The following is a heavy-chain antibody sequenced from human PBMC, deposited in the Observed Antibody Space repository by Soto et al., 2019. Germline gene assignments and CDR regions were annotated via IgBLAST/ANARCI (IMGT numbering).Heavy chain of an antibody. J-gene: IGHJ4*02. CDR3: TRDVSWIQLWLFYFDY. V-gene: IGHV3-49*03. Sequence: GGSLRLSCTASGFTFDDYAMSWFRQAPGKGLESVGFIRSKAYGGTTEYAASVKGRFTISRDDSKSIAYLQMNSLKTEDTAVYYCTRDVSWIQLWLFYFDYWGQGTLVTVSS. CDR1: GFTFDDYA. D-gene: IGHD5-18*01. CDR2: IRSKAYGGTT.